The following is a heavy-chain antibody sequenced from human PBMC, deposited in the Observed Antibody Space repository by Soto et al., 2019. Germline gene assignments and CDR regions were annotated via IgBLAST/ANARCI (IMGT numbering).Heavy chain of an antibody. Sequence: SETLSLTCTVSGGSISSYYWSWIRQPPGKGLEWIGYIYYSGSTNYNPSLKSRVTISVDTSKNQFSLQLSSVTAAGTAVYYCAGGGVTIYDSSGLGNAFDIWGQGTMVTVSS. J-gene: IGHJ3*02. CDR1: GGSISSYY. V-gene: IGHV4-59*01. CDR2: IYYSGST. CDR3: AGGGVTIYDSSGLGNAFDI. D-gene: IGHD3-22*01.